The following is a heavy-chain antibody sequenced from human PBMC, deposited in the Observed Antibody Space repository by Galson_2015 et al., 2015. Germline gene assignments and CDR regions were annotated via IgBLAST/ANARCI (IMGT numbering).Heavy chain of an antibody. CDR3: ARSPPLGYCSSTSCANFDY. D-gene: IGHD2-2*01. Sequence: SLRLSCAASGFTVSSNYMSWVRQAPGKGLEWVSVIYSGGSTYYADSVKGRFTISRDNSKNTLYLQMNSLRAEDTAVYYCARSPPLGYCSSTSCANFDYWGQGTLVTVSS. CDR2: IYSGGST. V-gene: IGHV3-53*01. CDR1: GFTVSSNY. J-gene: IGHJ4*02.